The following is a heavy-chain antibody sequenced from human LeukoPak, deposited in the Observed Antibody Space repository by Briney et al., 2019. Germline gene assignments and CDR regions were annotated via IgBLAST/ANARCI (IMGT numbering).Heavy chain of an antibody. J-gene: IGHJ4*02. D-gene: IGHD2-21*01. CDR2: ISSNGGST. CDR1: GFTLSTYG. V-gene: IGHV3-64*01. Sequence: GGSLRLPCAASGFTLSTYGMHWVRQAPGKGLEYVAAISSNGGSTYYANSVKGRFTISRDNSTNTLYLQMGSLRVEDMAVYYCARWPGAYDCWGQGVLVTVSS. CDR3: ARWPGAYDC.